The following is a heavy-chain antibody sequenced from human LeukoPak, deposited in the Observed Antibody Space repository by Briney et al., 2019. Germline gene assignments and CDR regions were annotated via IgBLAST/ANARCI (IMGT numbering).Heavy chain of an antibody. D-gene: IGHD5-24*01. CDR3: AKDAGRGEGGWLQYSPA. Sequence: PGGSLRLSCAASGFTFSSYAMSWVRQAPGKGLEWVSAISGSGGSTYYADSVKGRFTISRDNSKNTLYLQMNSLRAEDTAVYYCAKDAGRGEGGWLQYSPAWGQGTLVTVSS. CDR2: ISGSGGST. CDR1: GFTFSSYA. J-gene: IGHJ4*02. V-gene: IGHV3-23*01.